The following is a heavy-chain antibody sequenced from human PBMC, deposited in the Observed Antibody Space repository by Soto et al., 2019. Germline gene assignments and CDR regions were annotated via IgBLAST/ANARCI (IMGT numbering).Heavy chain of an antibody. CDR3: ARDSREQWLVLGDY. V-gene: IGHV4-61*01. CDR1: GGSVSSGSYY. CDR2: IYYSGRT. J-gene: IGHJ4*02. Sequence: QVQLQESGPGLVKPSETLSLTCTVSGGSVSSGSYYWSWIRQPPGKGLEWIGYIYYSGRTNYNPSLKSRVTISVDTSKNQFSLKLSSVTAADTAVYYCARDSREQWLVLGDYWGQGTLVTVSS. D-gene: IGHD6-19*01.